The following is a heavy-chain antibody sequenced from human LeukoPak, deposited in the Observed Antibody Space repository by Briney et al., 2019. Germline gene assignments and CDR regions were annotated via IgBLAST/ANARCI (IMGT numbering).Heavy chain of an antibody. Sequence: GGSLRPSCAGSGFTFGGYGMHWFRQAPGKGLEWVAVIAYDGSRAFYADSVKGRFTISRDNSKNTMSVQMDDLRAEDTAVYYCTRYNNDHFDYWGQGTLVTVSS. V-gene: IGHV3-33*01. CDR3: TRYNNDHFDY. CDR2: IAYDGSRA. CDR1: GFTFGGYG. D-gene: IGHD1-14*01. J-gene: IGHJ4*02.